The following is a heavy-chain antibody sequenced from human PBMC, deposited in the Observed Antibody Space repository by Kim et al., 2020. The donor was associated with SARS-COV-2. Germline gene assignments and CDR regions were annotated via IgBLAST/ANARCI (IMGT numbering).Heavy chain of an antibody. CDR2: A. V-gene: IGHV1-69*01. J-gene: IGHJ4*02. CDR3: ARGPSGDRFDY. Sequence: ANYAQKFQGRVTITADESTSTAYMELSSLRSEDTAVYYCARGPSGDRFDYWGQGTLVTVSS.